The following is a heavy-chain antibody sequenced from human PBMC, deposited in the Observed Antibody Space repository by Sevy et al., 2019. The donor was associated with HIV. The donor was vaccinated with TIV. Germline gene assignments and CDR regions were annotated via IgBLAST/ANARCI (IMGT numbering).Heavy chain of an antibody. CDR3: AREGTLVTMII. CDR2: INPHNGNT. V-gene: IGHV1-18*01. CDR1: GYTFTNHG. D-gene: IGHD3-22*01. J-gene: IGHJ4*02. Sequence: ASVKVSCKASGYTFTNHGISWVRQAPGQGLEWMGWINPHNGNTKYAQKLQGRVTMTTDTSTNTAYMEVRSLRSDPTAVYYCAREGTLVTMIIWGQGTLVTVSS.